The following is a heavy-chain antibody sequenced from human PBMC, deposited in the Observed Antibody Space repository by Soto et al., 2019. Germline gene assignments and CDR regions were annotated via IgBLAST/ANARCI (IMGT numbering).Heavy chain of an antibody. CDR2: INSDGSRA. D-gene: IGHD3-10*01. CDR1: GFIFSNYW. J-gene: IGHJ4*02. CDR3: TDLSAGDKGY. Sequence: PGGSLRLSCAASGFIFSNYWMHWVRQAPGKGLVWVSHINSDGSRATYADSVKGRFTISRDNAKNKLYLQMSSLRAEDTAVYYCTDLSAGDKGYGGPGTGDTHSS. V-gene: IGHV3-74*01.